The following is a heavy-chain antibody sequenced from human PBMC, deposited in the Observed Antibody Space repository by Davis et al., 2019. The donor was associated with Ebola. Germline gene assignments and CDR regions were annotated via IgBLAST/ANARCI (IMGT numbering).Heavy chain of an antibody. Sequence: PGGSLRLSCEASGFTFSDYGIHWVRQVPGKGLEWVAVISYDGCLKYYVDSVNGRFISSRDNSRNTVYLHINSLRPEDTALYFCVKETDPRSSGSYDHWGQGIRVTVSS. CDR2: ISYDGCLK. J-gene: IGHJ4*02. CDR1: GFTFSDYG. D-gene: IGHD3-10*01. V-gene: IGHV3-30*18. CDR3: VKETDPRSSGSYDH.